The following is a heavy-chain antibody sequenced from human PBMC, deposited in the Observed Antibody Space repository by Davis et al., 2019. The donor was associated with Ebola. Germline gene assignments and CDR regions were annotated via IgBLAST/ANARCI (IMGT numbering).Heavy chain of an antibody. V-gene: IGHV3-33*08. D-gene: IGHD5-18*01. J-gene: IGHJ4*02. CDR1: GFTFSSYA. CDR2: IWYDGSNK. Sequence: GGSLRLSCAASGFTFSSYAMHWVRQAPGKGLEWVAVIWYDGSNKYYADSVKGRFTISRDNSKNTLYLQMNSLRAEDTAVYYCASGYSYGYGAFDYWGQGTLVTVSS. CDR3: ASGYSYGYGAFDY.